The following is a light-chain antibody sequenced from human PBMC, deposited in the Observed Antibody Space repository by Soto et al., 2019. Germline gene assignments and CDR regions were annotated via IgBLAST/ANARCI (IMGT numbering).Light chain of an antibody. J-gene: IGKJ1*01. CDR3: QQRYSTPPA. CDR2: AAS. CDR1: QSISSY. V-gene: IGKV1-39*01. Sequence: DIQMTQSPSSLSASVGDRVTITCRASQSISSYLNWYQQKPGKAPKLLIYAASSLQSGVPSRFSGSGSGTDFTLTISSLQPEDGATYYCQQRYSTPPAFGQGTKVEIK.